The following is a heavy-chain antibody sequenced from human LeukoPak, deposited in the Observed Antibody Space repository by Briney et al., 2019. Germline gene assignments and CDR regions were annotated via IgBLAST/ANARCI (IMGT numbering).Heavy chain of an antibody. CDR1: GFSFSSYG. D-gene: IGHD3-9*01. Sequence: GRSLRLSCAASGFSFSSYGMHWVRQAPGKGLEWVAVISHDGNNKYYTDSVKGRFTISRDNSKNTLYLQMNRLRTEDTAVYYCARDILTGYTPEGMDVWGQGTTVTLSS. CDR2: ISHDGNNK. CDR3: ARDILTGYTPEGMDV. V-gene: IGHV3-30*03. J-gene: IGHJ6*02.